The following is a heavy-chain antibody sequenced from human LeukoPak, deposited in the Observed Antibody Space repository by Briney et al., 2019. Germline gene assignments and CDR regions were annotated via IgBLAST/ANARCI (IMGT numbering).Heavy chain of an antibody. J-gene: IGHJ5*02. D-gene: IGHD3-10*01. CDR3: ARGVLIGVTAKYNWFDP. V-gene: IGHV3-30-3*01. CDR2: ISYDGSNK. CDR1: GFTFSSYA. Sequence: GGSLRLSCAASGFTFSSYAMHWVRQAPGKGLEWVAVISYDGSNKYYADSVKGRFTISRDNSKNTLYLQMSSLRAEDTAVYYCARGVLIGVTAKYNWFDPWGQGTLVTVSS.